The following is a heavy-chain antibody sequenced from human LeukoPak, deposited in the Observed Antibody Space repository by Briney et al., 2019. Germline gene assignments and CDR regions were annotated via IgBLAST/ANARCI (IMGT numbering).Heavy chain of an antibody. CDR1: GFTVSSNY. Sequence: AGGSLRLSCAASGFTVSSNYMSWVRQAPGKGLEWVSVIYSGGSTYYADSVKGRFTISRDNSKNTLYLQMNSLRAEDTAVYYCAKEVFRYGYHGLDVWGQGTTVTVSS. CDR3: AKEVFRYGYHGLDV. V-gene: IGHV3-53*01. D-gene: IGHD2-15*01. CDR2: IYSGGST. J-gene: IGHJ6*02.